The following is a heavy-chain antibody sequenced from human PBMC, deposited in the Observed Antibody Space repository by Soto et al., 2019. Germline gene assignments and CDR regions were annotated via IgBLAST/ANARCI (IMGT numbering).Heavy chain of an antibody. CDR3: ASQGDHSYGGNRGWFDY. Sequence: QVQLVQSGAEVKKPGASVKVSCKASGYTFPSYGISWVRQAPGQGLDWMGWISAYNGNTNYAQKRQGRVTMTTDTSRSTAYVELRSLRSDDTAVYYCASQGDHSYGGNRGWFDYWGQGTLVTVSS. CDR1: GYTFPSYG. CDR2: ISAYNGNT. J-gene: IGHJ4*02. D-gene: IGHD4-17*01. V-gene: IGHV1-18*01.